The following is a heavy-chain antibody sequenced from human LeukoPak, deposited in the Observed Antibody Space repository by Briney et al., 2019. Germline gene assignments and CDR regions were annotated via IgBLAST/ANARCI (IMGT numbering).Heavy chain of an antibody. CDR1: GFTFSSYS. Sequence: PGGSLRLSCAASGFTFSSYSMNWVRQAPGKGLEWVSYISSSSSTIYYADSVKGRFTISRDNAKNSLYLQMNSLRAEDTAVYYCASSPEYDFWSGRLLNDGYFQHWGQGTLVTVSS. CDR3: ASSPEYDFWSGRLLNDGYFQH. V-gene: IGHV3-48*01. D-gene: IGHD3-3*01. J-gene: IGHJ1*01. CDR2: ISSSSSTI.